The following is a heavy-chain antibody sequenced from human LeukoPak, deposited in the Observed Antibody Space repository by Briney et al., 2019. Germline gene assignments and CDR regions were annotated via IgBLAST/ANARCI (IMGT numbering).Heavy chain of an antibody. D-gene: IGHD3-22*01. V-gene: IGHV3-23*01. CDR1: GFTFSTYA. CDR2: ISGSATNT. Sequence: GGSLRLSCAASGFTFSTYAMSWVRQAPGKGLEWVSPISGSATNTYYADSVKGRFTISRDKSKNTLYLQMNSLRAEDTAVYYCAKARYYDSSGPFDYWGQGTLVTVSS. J-gene: IGHJ4*02. CDR3: AKARYYDSSGPFDY.